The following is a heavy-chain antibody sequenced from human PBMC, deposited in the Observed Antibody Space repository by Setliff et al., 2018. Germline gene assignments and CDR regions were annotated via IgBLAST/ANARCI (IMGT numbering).Heavy chain of an antibody. D-gene: IGHD2-15*01. CDR2: IYTSWST. CDR3: ARGGRVATTLFDY. Sequence: SETLSLTCTVSGDPMSSRRYYWAWIRQPAGKGLEWIGQIYTSWSTNYNPSLKSRVTISLDTSNNQFSLSLSSVTAADTAVYYCARGGRVATTLFDYWGQGTLVTVSS. J-gene: IGHJ4*02. V-gene: IGHV4-61*09. CDR1: GDPMSSRRYY.